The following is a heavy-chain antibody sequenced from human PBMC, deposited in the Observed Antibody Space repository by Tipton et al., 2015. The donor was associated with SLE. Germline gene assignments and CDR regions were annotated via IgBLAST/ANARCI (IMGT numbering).Heavy chain of an antibody. V-gene: IGHV4-4*07. J-gene: IGHJ6*02. Sequence: TLSLTCNVSGGSISGHYWTWIRQPAGKGLEYIGRLHTSGIIDYNPSLKSRVTISVDTSKNQFSLKLSSVTAADTAVYYCARVEDIVVVVATYGMDVWGQGTTVTVSS. CDR1: GGSISGHY. CDR3: ARVEDIVVVVATYGMDV. D-gene: IGHD2-15*01. CDR2: LHTSGII.